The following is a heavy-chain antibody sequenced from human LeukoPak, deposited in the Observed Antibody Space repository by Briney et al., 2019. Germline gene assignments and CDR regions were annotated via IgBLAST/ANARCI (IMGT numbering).Heavy chain of an antibody. V-gene: IGHV3-21*06. CDR1: GFTFSNYN. J-gene: IGHJ3*02. CDR2: ISSRGSYT. CDR3: ARINAFDI. Sequence: GGSLRLSCAASGFTFSNYNMNWVRQAPGKGLEWVSYISSRGSYTYYADSVKGRFTISRDNAKNSLYLQMNSLRAEDTAVYYCARINAFDIWGQGTMVTVSS.